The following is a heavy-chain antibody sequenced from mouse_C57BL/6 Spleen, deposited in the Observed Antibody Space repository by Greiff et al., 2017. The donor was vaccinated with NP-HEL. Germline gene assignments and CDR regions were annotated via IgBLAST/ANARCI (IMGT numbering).Heavy chain of an antibody. CDR1: GFTFSSYA. D-gene: IGHD2-4*01. CDR2: ISSGGDYI. J-gene: IGHJ3*01. CDR3: TRAKDYDGFAY. V-gene: IGHV5-9-1*02. Sequence: EVKLQESGEGLVKPGGSLKLSCAASGFTFSSYAMSWVRQTPEKRLEWVAYISSGGDYIFYADTVKGRFTISRDNARNTLYLQMSILKSEDTAMYYCTRAKDYDGFAYWGQGTLVTVSA.